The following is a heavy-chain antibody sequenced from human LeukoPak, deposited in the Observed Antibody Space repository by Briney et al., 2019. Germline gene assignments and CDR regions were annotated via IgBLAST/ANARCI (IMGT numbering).Heavy chain of an antibody. D-gene: IGHD5-24*01. J-gene: IGHJ4*02. CDR1: GGSISSSSYY. CDR3: AREEMARTIDY. Sequence: SETLSLTCTVSGGSISSSSYYWGWIRQPPGKGLEWIGSIYYSGSTYYNPSLKSRVTISVDTSKNQFSLKLSSVTAADTAVYYCAREEMARTIDYWGQGTLVTVSS. V-gene: IGHV4-39*02. CDR2: IYYSGST.